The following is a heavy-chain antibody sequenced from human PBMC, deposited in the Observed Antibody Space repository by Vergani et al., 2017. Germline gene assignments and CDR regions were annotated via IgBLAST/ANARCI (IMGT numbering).Heavy chain of an antibody. J-gene: IGHJ5*02. V-gene: IGHV4-34*01. CDR2: INHSGST. Sequence: QVQLQQWGAGLLKPSETLSLTCAVYGGSFSGYYWSWIRQPPGKGLEWIGEINHSGSTNYNPSLKSRVTISVDTSKNQFSLKLSAVTAADTAVYYCARVTHDILTCHNWFDPWGQGTLVTVSS. D-gene: IGHD3-9*01. CDR3: ARVTHDILTCHNWFDP. CDR1: GGSFSGYY.